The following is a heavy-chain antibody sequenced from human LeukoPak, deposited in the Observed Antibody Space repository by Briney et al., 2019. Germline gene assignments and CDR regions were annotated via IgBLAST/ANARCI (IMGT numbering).Heavy chain of an antibody. CDR3: ARATYDSSSYYRYYFDY. CDR1: GFTFSSYA. D-gene: IGHD3-22*01. J-gene: IGHJ4*02. Sequence: GGSLRLSCAASGFTFSSYAMSWVRQAPGKGLEWVSAISGSGGSTYYADSVKGRFTISRDNSKNTLYLQMNSLRAEDTAVYYCARATYDSSSYYRYYFDYWGQGTLVTVSS. V-gene: IGHV3-23*01. CDR2: ISGSGGST.